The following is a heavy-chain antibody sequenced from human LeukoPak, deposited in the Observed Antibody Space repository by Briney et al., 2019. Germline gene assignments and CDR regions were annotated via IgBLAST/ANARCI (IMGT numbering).Heavy chain of an antibody. Sequence: PGGSLRLSCAASGFTFNNYWMHWVRQAPGKGLVWVPRINYDGSSTTYADSVKGRFTISRDNAKNTLYMQMNSLRAEDTAVYYCARVTHYFASGSLAIYYFDYWGQGTLVTVSS. CDR3: ARVTHYFASGSLAIYYFDY. J-gene: IGHJ4*02. V-gene: IGHV3-74*01. CDR1: GFTFNNYW. D-gene: IGHD3-10*01. CDR2: INYDGSST.